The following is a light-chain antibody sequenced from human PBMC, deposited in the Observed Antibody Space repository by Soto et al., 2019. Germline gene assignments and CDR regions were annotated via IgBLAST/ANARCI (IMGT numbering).Light chain of an antibody. J-gene: IGKJ1*01. CDR3: QQYGRSPWT. V-gene: IGKV3-15*01. Sequence: EIVMTQSPATLSVSPWERATLSCRASQSVSSNLAWYQQKPGQAPRLLIYGASTRATGIPARFSGSGSGTDLILTISRLEPEDFAVYYCQQYGRSPWTFGQGTKVDIK. CDR2: GAS. CDR1: QSVSSN.